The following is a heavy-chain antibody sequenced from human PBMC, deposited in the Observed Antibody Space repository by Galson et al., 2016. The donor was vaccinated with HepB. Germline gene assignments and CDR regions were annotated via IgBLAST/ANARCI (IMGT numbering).Heavy chain of an antibody. CDR1: GFTFSSYE. D-gene: IGHD1-26*01. Sequence: SLRLSCAASGFTFSSYEMNWVRQAPGKGPEWVSYISETSDRMYYGDSVKGRFTVSRDNAKSSLYLQMNNLRAEDTGVCYCVRDTAGGDVFDIWGQGTKVIVSS. J-gene: IGHJ3*02. CDR3: VRDTAGGDVFDI. CDR2: ISETSDRM. V-gene: IGHV3-48*03.